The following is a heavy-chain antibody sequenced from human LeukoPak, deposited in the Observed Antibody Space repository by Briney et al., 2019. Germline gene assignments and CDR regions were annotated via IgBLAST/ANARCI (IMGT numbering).Heavy chain of an antibody. Sequence: AASVKVSCKASGYTSTRHYMNWVRQAPGQGLEWMGKINPSSGGTGYAQKFQGRVTMTRDTSTSTVYMELTSLRSEDTAVYYCARDGLYCTNGVCSSDIWGQGTLVTVSS. J-gene: IGHJ3*02. CDR3: ARDGLYCTNGVCSSDI. D-gene: IGHD2-8*01. CDR1: GYTSTRHY. V-gene: IGHV1-46*01. CDR2: INPSSGGT.